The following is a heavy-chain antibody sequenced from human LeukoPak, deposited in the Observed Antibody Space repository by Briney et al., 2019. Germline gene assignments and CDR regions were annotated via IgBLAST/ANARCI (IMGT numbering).Heavy chain of an antibody. CDR2: IKQDDSEK. J-gene: IGHJ3*02. V-gene: IGHV3-7*04. CDR1: GFTFSGYW. Sequence: GGSLRLSCAASGFTFSGYWMSWVRQAPGKGLEWVANIKQDDSEKYYVGSVKGRFTISRDNAKNSVYLQMNSLRAEDTAVYYCARGRAIDIWGRGTMATVSS. CDR3: ARGRAIDI.